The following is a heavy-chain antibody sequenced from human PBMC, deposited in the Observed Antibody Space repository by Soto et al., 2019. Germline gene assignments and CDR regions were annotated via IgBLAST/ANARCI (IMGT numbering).Heavy chain of an antibody. D-gene: IGHD3-22*01. V-gene: IGHV4-59*04. J-gene: IGHJ4*02. Sequence: TLSHPCTVSGGSIVSYYWSWILKPPGKGLEWVGSIYYLGNPYYNPSLGSRVTISVDTSKNQFSLKLRSVTAADTAVFYCAGLYPYESSGYHLNYWGQGTLVTVS. CDR2: IYYLGNP. CDR1: GGSIVSYY. CDR3: AGLYPYESSGYHLNY.